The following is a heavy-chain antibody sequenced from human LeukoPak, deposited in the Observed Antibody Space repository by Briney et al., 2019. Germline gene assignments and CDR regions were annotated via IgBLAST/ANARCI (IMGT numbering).Heavy chain of an antibody. V-gene: IGHV3-20*04. CDR3: ARVSDISVAAYFDY. CDR1: GFTFSSYS. D-gene: IGHD6-19*01. J-gene: IGHJ4*02. CDR2: INWNGGST. Sequence: GGSLRLSCAASGFTFSSYSMNWVRQAPGKGLEWVSTINWNGGSTGYADSVKGRFTISRDNAKNSLYLQMNSLRAEDTALYYCARVSDISVAAYFDYWGQGTLVTVSS.